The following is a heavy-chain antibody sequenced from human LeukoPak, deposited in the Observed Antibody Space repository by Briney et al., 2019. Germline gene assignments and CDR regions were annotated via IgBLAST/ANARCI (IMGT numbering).Heavy chain of an antibody. CDR1: GFTFSTYS. Sequence: PGGSLRLSCAASGFTFSTYSMKWVRQAPGKGLEWVSYISSSSSTIYYADSVKGRFTISRDNAKNSLYLQMNSLRAEDTAVYYCARERGYCSSTSCYYYYYMDVWGKGTTVTISS. J-gene: IGHJ6*03. D-gene: IGHD2-2*01. V-gene: IGHV3-48*04. CDR2: ISSSSSTI. CDR3: ARERGYCSSTSCYYYYYMDV.